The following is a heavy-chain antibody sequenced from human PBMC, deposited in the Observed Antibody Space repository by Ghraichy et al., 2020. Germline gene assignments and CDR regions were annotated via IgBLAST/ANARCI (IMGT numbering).Heavy chain of an antibody. V-gene: IGHV4-59*01. D-gene: IGHD3-3*01. CDR3: VKFGDFWSGHFDY. CDR2: LYYSGTT. Sequence: ESLNISCSVSGGSISTYYWTWIRQPPGKGLEWIASLYYSGTTNYNTSLKSRVTISVDTSKNHFSLNLSSVTAADTAVYYCVKFGDFWSGHFDYWGQGILVTVSS. CDR1: GGSISTYY. J-gene: IGHJ4*02.